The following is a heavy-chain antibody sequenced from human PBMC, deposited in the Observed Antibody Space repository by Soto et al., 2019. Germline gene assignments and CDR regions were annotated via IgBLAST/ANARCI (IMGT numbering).Heavy chain of an antibody. V-gene: IGHV3-33*01. D-gene: IGHD5-12*01. CDR3: ARGVAPFDY. CDR2: FWHDGTKI. Sequence: GGSLRLSCAASGFTFTTYAMHWVRQAPGKGLEWVALFWHDGTKIYYADSVRGRFTVSRDNSRNTLYLVMTSLRAEDTAVYYCARGVAPFDYWGRGTQVTVSS. J-gene: IGHJ4*02. CDR1: GFTFTTYA.